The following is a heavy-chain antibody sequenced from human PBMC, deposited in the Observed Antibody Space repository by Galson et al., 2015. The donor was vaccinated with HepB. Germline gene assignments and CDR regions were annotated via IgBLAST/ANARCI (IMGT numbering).Heavy chain of an antibody. CDR3: ARDKGGVGSGGHDAFDL. CDR2: ISYDGNNK. D-gene: IGHD1-26*01. CDR1: GFTFSRYA. J-gene: IGHJ3*01. V-gene: IGHV3-30-3*01. Sequence: SLRLSCAASGFTFSRYAMHWVRQAPGKGLEWVAGISYDGNNKYYEDSVKGRFTISRDDSKNTLFLEMDSLRPDDTSVYFCARDKGGVGSGGHDAFDLWGPGTMLSVSS.